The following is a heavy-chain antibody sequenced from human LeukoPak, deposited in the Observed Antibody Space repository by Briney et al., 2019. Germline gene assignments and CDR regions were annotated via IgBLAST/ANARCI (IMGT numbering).Heavy chain of an antibody. V-gene: IGHV1-69*01. Sequence: SVKVSCKASGGTFSRYAISWVRQPPAQGLEWMGGYTPMFRTANYAQNFQNRVTITADETTGTFSMEVRSLRPEDTAVYFCAGASSKWELSFWGQGTLVTVSS. CDR3: AGASSKWELSF. J-gene: IGHJ4*02. CDR1: GGTFSRYA. CDR2: YTPMFRTA. D-gene: IGHD1-26*01.